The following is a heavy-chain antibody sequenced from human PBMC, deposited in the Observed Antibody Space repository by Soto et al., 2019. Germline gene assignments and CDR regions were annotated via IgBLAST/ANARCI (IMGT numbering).Heavy chain of an antibody. CDR1: GFTFSAYA. D-gene: IGHD3-3*01. CDR2: ISGSGGTT. CDR3: ALRFLEWLSNHYFYYGMDV. Sequence: EVQLLESGGGLVQPGGSVRLSCAASGFTFSAYAMTWVRQAPGKGLEWVSAISGSGGTTYYADSVKGRFTISRDNSKNTLYLQMNSLRAEDTAVYYCALRFLEWLSNHYFYYGMDVWGQGTTVTVSS. V-gene: IGHV3-23*01. J-gene: IGHJ6*02.